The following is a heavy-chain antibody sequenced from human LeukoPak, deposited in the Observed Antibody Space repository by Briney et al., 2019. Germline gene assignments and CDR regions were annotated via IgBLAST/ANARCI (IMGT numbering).Heavy chain of an antibody. D-gene: IGHD6-19*01. Sequence: GGSLRLSCAASGFTFSSYEMNWVRQAPGKGLEWVSYISSSGSTIYYADSVKGRFTISRDNAKSSLYLQMNSLRAEDMALYYCAKGGSGWYLPYFDYWGQGTLVTVSS. J-gene: IGHJ4*02. V-gene: IGHV3-48*03. CDR1: GFTFSSYE. CDR2: ISSSGSTI. CDR3: AKGGSGWYLPYFDY.